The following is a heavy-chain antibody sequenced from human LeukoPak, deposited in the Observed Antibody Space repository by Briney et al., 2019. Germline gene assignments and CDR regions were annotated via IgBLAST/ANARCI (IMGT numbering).Heavy chain of an antibody. J-gene: IGHJ4*02. CDR3: AKSHHVTAIDY. CDR2: ISGSGGST. CDR1: GFTFSHYG. D-gene: IGHD2-21*02. Sequence: GGSLRLSCAASGFTFSHYGMTWVRQAPGKGLEWVSAISGSGGSTYYAGSVKGRFTISRDNSKNTLYLQMNSLRADDTAVYYCAKSHHVTAIDYWGQGTMVTVSS. V-gene: IGHV3-23*01.